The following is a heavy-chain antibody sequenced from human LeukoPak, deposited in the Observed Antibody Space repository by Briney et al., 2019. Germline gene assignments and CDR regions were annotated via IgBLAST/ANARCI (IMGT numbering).Heavy chain of an antibody. D-gene: IGHD6-19*01. CDR3: ARVPNYSSGTTENWFDP. J-gene: IGHJ5*02. Sequence: PGGSLRLSCAASGFTVSSNYMSWVRQAPGKGLEWVSVIYSGGSTYYADSVKGRFTISRDNSKNTLYLQMNSLRAEDTAVYYCARVPNYSSGTTENWFDPWGQGTLVTVSS. CDR2: IYSGGST. V-gene: IGHV3-53*01. CDR1: GFTVSSNY.